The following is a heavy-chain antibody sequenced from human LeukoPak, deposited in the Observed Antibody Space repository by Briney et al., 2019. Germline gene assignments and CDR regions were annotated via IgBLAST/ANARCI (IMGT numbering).Heavy chain of an antibody. CDR1: GFTFSSYS. J-gene: IGHJ4*02. CDR3: ARRSEWSGSYQPFDS. V-gene: IGHV3-21*01. CDR2: ISSSSSYI. D-gene: IGHD1-26*01. Sequence: PGGSLILSCAASGFTFSSYSMNWVRQAPGKGLEWVSSISSSSSYIYYADSVKGRFTISRDNAKNSLYLQMNSLRAEDTAVYSCARRSEWSGSYQPFDSWGQGTPVTVSS.